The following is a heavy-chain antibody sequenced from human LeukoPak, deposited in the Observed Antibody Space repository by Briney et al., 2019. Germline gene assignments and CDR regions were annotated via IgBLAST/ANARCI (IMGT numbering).Heavy chain of an antibody. V-gene: IGHV3-30-3*01. CDR1: GFTFSSYA. Sequence: GGSLRLSCAASGFTFSSYAMSWVRQAPGKGLEWVAVMSYDGSNKYYADSVKGRFTISRDNSKNTLYLQMNSLRAEDTAVYYCARDRVGATDYFDYWGQGTLVTVSS. CDR2: MSYDGSNK. CDR3: ARDRVGATDYFDY. D-gene: IGHD1-26*01. J-gene: IGHJ4*02.